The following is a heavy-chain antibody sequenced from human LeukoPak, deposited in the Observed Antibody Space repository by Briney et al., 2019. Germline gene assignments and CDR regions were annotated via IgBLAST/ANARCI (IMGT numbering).Heavy chain of an antibody. J-gene: IGHJ4*02. V-gene: IGHV4-4*02. CDR1: GFTFSSYAM. D-gene: IGHD2-15*01. CDR2: IYHSGST. Sequence: PGGSLRLSCAASGFTFSSYAMSWVRQAPGKGLEWIGEIYHSGSTNYNPSLKSRVTISVDKSKNQFSLKLSSVTAADTAVYYCARLRTVVAAIDYWGQGTLVTVSS. CDR3: ARLRTVVAAIDY.